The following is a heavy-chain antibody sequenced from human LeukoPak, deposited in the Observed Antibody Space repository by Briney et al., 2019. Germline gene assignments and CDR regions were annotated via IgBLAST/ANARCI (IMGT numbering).Heavy chain of an antibody. CDR3: ARKSAARKTSEFDY. V-gene: IGHV1-2*02. CDR1: GYPFTSYY. Sequence: ASVKVSCKASGYPFTSYYINWVRQAPGQGLEWMGWINPNSGGTKYAQKFQGRVTMTSDTSISTAYMELSSLISDDTAVYYCARKSAARKTSEFDYWGQGTLVTVSS. D-gene: IGHD6-6*01. CDR2: INPNSGGT. J-gene: IGHJ4*02.